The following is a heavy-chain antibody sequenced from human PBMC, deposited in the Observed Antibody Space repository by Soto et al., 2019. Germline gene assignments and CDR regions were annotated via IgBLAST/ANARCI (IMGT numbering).Heavy chain of an antibody. J-gene: IGHJ1*01. V-gene: IGHV4-59*12. Sequence: SQTLSLTCSVCGDSMSKYSWAWIRQPPGKELEWLGYIYYSGSTYYNPSLKGRVACLGDNSNEKLSLKLSAVTAADTAAYYCARVGGDWRQGTVDTVSS. CDR3: ARVGGD. CDR2: IYYSGST. CDR1: GDSMSKYS.